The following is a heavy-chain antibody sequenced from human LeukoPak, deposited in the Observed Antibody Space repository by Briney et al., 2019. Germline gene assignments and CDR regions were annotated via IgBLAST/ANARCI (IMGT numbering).Heavy chain of an antibody. CDR3: ARDLVENSRGHDF. Sequence: SETLSLTCAVYGGSFSGYCWSWIRQPPGKGLEWIGEINHSGSTKYNPSLKSRVTISVDTSKNQFSLKLSSVTAADTAVYYCARDLVENSRGHDFWGQGILVTVSS. CDR2: INHSGST. CDR1: GGSFSGYC. V-gene: IGHV4-34*01. D-gene: IGHD2-15*01. J-gene: IGHJ4*02.